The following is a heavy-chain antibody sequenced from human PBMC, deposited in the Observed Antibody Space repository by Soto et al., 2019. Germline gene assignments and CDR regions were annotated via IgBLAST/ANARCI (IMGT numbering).Heavy chain of an antibody. D-gene: IGHD2-15*01. CDR3: ARDQDTYGQAVFDS. CDR1: GFTLSSRW. J-gene: IGHJ4*02. CDR2: IKTDGTST. V-gene: IGHV3-74*01. Sequence: EVQLVESGGGLVQPGGSLRLSCAASGFTLSSRWMHWVHQAPGKGLVWVSRIKTDGTSTSYADSVKGRFTISRDNAKNTLYLQMNSLRAEDTAMYYCARDQDTYGQAVFDSWGQGTLVTVSS.